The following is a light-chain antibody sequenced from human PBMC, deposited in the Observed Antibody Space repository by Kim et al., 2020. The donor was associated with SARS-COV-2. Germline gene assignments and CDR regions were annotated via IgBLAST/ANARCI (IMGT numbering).Light chain of an antibody. CDR3: AAWDDSLNGYV. CDR1: STNIGGNT. Sequence: QSVLTQSPSASGTPGQRVAISCSGSSTNIGGNTVNWYQQLPGTAPKLLIYSNNQRPSGVPDRFSASKSGTSASLAISGLQSEDEADYYCAAWDDSLNGYVFGTGTRSPS. J-gene: IGLJ1*01. CDR2: SNN. V-gene: IGLV1-44*01.